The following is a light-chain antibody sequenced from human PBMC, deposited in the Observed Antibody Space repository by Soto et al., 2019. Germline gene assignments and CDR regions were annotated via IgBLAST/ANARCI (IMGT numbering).Light chain of an antibody. J-gene: IGKJ4*02. CDR3: QQYDNLPRT. V-gene: IGKV1-33*01. CDR1: QDISDY. Sequence: DIQMTQSPSSLSASVGDRVTITCQASQDISDYVKWYQQKPGKPPKVLIYDASNVEAGVPSRFSGSGSGTHFTFTISSLQPEDIATYYCQQYDNLPRTFGEGTKVDIK. CDR2: DAS.